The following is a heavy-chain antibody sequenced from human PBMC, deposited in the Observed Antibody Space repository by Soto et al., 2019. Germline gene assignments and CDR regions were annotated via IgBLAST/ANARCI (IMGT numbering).Heavy chain of an antibody. V-gene: IGHV1-18*01. CDR3: ASRLGYCSGGSCFDAFDI. CDR1: GYTFTSYG. J-gene: IGHJ3*02. CDR2: ISAYNGNT. Sequence: GASVKVSCKSSGYTFTSYGISWVRQAPGQGLEWMGWISAYNGNTNYAQELQGRVTMTTDTSTSTAYMELRSLRSDDTAVYYCASRLGYCSGGSCFDAFDIWGQGTMVTVSS. D-gene: IGHD2-15*01.